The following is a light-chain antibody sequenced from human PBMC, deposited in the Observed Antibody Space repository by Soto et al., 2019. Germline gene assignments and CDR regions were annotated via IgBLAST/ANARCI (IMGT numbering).Light chain of an antibody. J-gene: IGLJ1*01. CDR1: KLGDKY. V-gene: IGLV3-1*01. CDR3: QTWDSSSGWV. CDR2: EDA. Sequence: SYVLTQPPSVSVSPGQTATISCSGDKLGDKYACWYQQKPGQSPVLVIYEDAKRPSGIPERFSGSNSGNTATLTISGTQTMDEADYYCQTWDSSSGWVFGTGTKVTVL.